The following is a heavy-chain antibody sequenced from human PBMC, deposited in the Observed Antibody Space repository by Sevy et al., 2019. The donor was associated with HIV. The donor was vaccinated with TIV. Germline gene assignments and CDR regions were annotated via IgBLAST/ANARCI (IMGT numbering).Heavy chain of an antibody. Sequence: GRSLRLSCAASGVTSSNAWMSWVRQAPGKGLEWVGRITSKAEDEQTDYSAAVKGRFTISRDDSKNTLFLQMNSLKTEDTAIYYCTTDFRGYSAYESLGYWGQGTLVTVSS. V-gene: IGHV3-15*01. J-gene: IGHJ4*02. D-gene: IGHD5-12*01. CDR2: ITSKAEDEQT. CDR1: GVTSSNAW. CDR3: TTDFRGYSAYESLGY.